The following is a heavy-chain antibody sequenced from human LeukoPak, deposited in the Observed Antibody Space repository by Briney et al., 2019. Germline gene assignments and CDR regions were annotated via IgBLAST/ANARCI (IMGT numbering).Heavy chain of an antibody. D-gene: IGHD6-13*01. CDR3: TRIKYSTSWSGDY. CDR1: GFIFTSYG. V-gene: IGHV3-30*19. Sequence: TGGSLRLSCVASGFIFTSYGMHWVRQAPGKGLQWVALISSNGNNERYADSVKGRFSISRDNSKNTMYLRMNSLRAEDTAIYYCTRIKYSTSWSGDYWGQGALLTVSS. J-gene: IGHJ4*02. CDR2: ISSNGNNE.